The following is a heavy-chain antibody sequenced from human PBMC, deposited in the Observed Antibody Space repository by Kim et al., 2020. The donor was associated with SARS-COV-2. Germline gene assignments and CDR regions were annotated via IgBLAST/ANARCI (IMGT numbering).Heavy chain of an antibody. CDR3: AKDSQGDPSAFDI. V-gene: IGHV3-23*01. D-gene: IGHD2-21*02. Sequence: YADSVKGRFTISRDNSKNTLYLQMNSLRAEDTAVYYCAKDSQGDPSAFDIWGQGTMVTVSS. J-gene: IGHJ3*02.